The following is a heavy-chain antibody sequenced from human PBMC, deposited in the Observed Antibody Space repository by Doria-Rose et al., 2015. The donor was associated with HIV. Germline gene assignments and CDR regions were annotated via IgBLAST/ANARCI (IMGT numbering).Heavy chain of an antibody. CDR1: GYTFTSYA. V-gene: IGHV1-3*01. J-gene: IGHJ3*02. CDR2: IDAGNGNT. CDR3: ARGDYYDSSGYYPMNAFDI. Sequence: QVQLVESGAEVKKPGASVKVSCKASGYTFTSYAMHWVRQAPGQRLEWMGWIDAGNGNTKYSQKFQGRVTITRDTSASTAYVELSSLRSEDTAVYYCARGDYYDSSGYYPMNAFDIWGQGTMVTVSS. D-gene: IGHD3-22*01.